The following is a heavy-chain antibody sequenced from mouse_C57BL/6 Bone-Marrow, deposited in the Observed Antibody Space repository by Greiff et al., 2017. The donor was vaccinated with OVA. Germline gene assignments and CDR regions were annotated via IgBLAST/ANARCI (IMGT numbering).Heavy chain of an antibody. Sequence: VQLQQSGPELVKPGASVKISCKASGYTFTDYYMNWVKQSPGKSLEWIGDINPNNGGTSYNQKFKGKATLTVDKSSSTAYMELRSLTSEDSAVYYCAREGDDYAMDYWGQGTSVTVSS. CDR1: GYTFTDYY. V-gene: IGHV1-26*01. CDR2: INPNNGGT. D-gene: IGHD3-3*01. J-gene: IGHJ4*01. CDR3: AREGDDYAMDY.